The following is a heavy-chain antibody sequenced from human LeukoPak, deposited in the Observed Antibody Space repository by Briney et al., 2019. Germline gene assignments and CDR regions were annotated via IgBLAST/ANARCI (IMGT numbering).Heavy chain of an antibody. J-gene: IGHJ4*02. D-gene: IGHD2-15*01. V-gene: IGHV3-23*01. Sequence: GGSLRLSCAASGFTFSTYAMTWVRQAPGRGLEWVLTIRGSGGSTYYADSVKGRFTISRDISKNTVYLQMNNLRAEDTAVYYCARYGSGGNCYSGLVYGGQGTLVAVSS. CDR3: ARYGSGGNCYSGLVY. CDR1: GFTFSTYA. CDR2: IRGSGGST.